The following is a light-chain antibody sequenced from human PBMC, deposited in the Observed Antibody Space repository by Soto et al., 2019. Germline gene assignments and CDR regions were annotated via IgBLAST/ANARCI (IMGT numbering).Light chain of an antibody. J-gene: IGLJ2*01. V-gene: IGLV1-40*01. CDR1: SSNIGAGFD. Sequence: QPVLTQPPSVSGAPGQRVTISCTGSSSNIGAGFDVNWYQQVPGTAPKLLMYGNSNRPSGVPDRLSGSKSATSASLAIAGLQADDEADYYCQSYDLNLGEVFGGGTKVTVL. CDR3: QSYDLNLGEV. CDR2: GNS.